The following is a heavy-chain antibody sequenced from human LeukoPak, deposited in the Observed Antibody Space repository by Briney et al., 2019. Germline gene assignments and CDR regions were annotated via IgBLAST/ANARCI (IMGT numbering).Heavy chain of an antibody. CDR2: IYPGDSDT. V-gene: IGHV5-51*01. CDR3: ARILLWFGELSGFDY. Sequence: GESLKISCKGSGYSFTSYWIGWVRQMPGKGLEWMGIIYPGDSDTRYSPSFQGQVTISADKSTSTAYLQWSSLTASYTAMYYCARILLWFGELSGFDYWGQGTLVTAAS. J-gene: IGHJ4*02. CDR1: GYSFTSYW. D-gene: IGHD3-10*01.